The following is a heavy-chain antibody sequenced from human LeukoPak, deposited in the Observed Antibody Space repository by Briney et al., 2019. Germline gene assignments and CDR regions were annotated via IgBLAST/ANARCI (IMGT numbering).Heavy chain of an antibody. CDR2: IYHSGST. V-gene: IGHV4-4*07. Sequence: KSSETLSLTCTVSGGSISSYYWSWIRQPAGKGLEWIGSIYHSGSTYYNPSLKSRVTISVDTSKNQFSLKLSSVTAADTAVYYCARAGGWFWFDPWGQGTLVTVSS. CDR3: ARAGGWFWFDP. D-gene: IGHD6-19*01. CDR1: GGSISSYY. J-gene: IGHJ5*02.